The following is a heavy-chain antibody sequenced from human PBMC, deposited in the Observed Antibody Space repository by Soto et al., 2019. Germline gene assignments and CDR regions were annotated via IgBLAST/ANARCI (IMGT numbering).Heavy chain of an antibody. CDR3: AKEQLAMTVVVADYFDS. CDR1: GFTFSTSS. D-gene: IGHD3-22*01. CDR2: ISYDGGSK. V-gene: IGHV3-30*18. Sequence: VQLVESGGGLGQPGGSLRLSCVVSGFTFSTSSMNWVRQAPGKGLEWVALISYDGGSKYYGDSVKGRFIISRDNSHNTVSLQMNSLRADDTAVYFCAKEQLAMTVVVADYFDSWGQGTLVTVSS. J-gene: IGHJ4*02.